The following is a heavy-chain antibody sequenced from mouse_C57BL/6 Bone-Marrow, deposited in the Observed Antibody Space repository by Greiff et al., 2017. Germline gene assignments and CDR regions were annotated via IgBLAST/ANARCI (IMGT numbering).Heavy chain of an antibody. CDR3: ARRVGHYYAMDY. Sequence: QVHVKQPGAELVKPGASVKLSCKASGYTFTSYWMHWVKQRPGRGLEWIGRIDPYSGGTKYNEKFKSKATLTVDKPSSTAYMQLSSLTSEDSAVYYCARRVGHYYAMDYWGQGTSVTVSS. CDR1: GYTFTSYW. CDR2: IDPYSGGT. J-gene: IGHJ4*01. V-gene: IGHV1-72*01. D-gene: IGHD4-1*01.